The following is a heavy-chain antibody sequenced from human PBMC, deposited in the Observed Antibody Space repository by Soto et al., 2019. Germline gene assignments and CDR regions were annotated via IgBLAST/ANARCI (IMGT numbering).Heavy chain of an antibody. J-gene: IGHJ6*02. V-gene: IGHV4-4*02. CDR3: ARVSGSYYYGMDV. CDR2: IYHGGST. CDR1: GGSISSSYW. Sequence: QVQLQESGPGLVKPSGTLSLTCAVSGGSISSSYWWSCVRQPPGKGLEWIGEIYHGGSTNYNPCLKSRVTISVDKSKNQFSLKLSSVTAADTAVYYCARVSGSYYYGMDVWGQGTTVTVSS. D-gene: IGHD1-26*01.